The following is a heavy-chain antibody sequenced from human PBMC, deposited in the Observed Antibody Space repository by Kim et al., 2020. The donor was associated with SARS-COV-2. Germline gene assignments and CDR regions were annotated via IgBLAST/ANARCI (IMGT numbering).Heavy chain of an antibody. Sequence: SVKVSCKASGGTGIFSNYAITWVRQAPGQGLEYMGGMIPIFGSANYAEKFQGRVTITADEFTDTSYMELRSLTSEDTAIYFCARGIIYHYNSVTYTNYWFDPWGQGTQVTVSS. CDR2: MIPIFGSA. V-gene: IGHV1-69*13. CDR1: GGTGIFSNYA. J-gene: IGHJ5*02. CDR3: ARGIIYHYNSVTYTNYWFDP. D-gene: IGHD3-16*02.